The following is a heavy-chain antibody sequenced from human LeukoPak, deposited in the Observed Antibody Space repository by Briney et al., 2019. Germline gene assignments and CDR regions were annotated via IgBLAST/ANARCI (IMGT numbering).Heavy chain of an antibody. CDR2: IYYSGST. CDR3: ARVNDYDFYFDY. Sequence: SETLSLTCTVSGGSISSYYWSWIRQPPGKGLEWIGYIYYSGSTNYNPSLKSRVTISVDTSKNQFSLKLSSVTAADTAVYYCARVNDYDFYFDYWGQGTLVTVSS. V-gene: IGHV4-59*01. D-gene: IGHD3-3*01. J-gene: IGHJ4*02. CDR1: GGSISSYY.